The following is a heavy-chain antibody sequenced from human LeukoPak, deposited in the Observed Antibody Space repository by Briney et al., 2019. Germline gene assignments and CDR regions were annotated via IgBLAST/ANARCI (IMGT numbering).Heavy chain of an antibody. CDR3: ARRTRGSGAMVDY. J-gene: IGHJ4*02. D-gene: IGHD5-18*01. Sequence: SETLSLTCTVSGGSISSGSYYWSWIRQPAGKGLEWIGRIYTSGSTNYNPSLKSRVTISVDTSKNQFSLKLSSVTAADTAVYYCARRTRGSGAMVDYWGQGTLVTVSS. CDR1: GGSISSGSYY. V-gene: IGHV4-61*02. CDR2: IYTSGST.